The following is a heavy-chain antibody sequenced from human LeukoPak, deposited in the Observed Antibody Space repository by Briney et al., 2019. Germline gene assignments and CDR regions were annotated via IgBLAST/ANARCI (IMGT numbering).Heavy chain of an antibody. J-gene: IGHJ6*03. CDR2: IYTSGST. CDR3: ARDWSYYDFWSGQNYYYYYMDV. V-gene: IGHV4-4*07. Sequence: SETLSLTCTVSGGSISSYYWSWIQQPAGKGLEWIGRIYTSGSTNYNPSLKSRVTMSVDTSKNQFSLKLSSVTAADTAVYYCARDWSYYDFWSGQNYYYYYMDVWGKGTTVTVSS. D-gene: IGHD3-3*01. CDR1: GGSISSYY.